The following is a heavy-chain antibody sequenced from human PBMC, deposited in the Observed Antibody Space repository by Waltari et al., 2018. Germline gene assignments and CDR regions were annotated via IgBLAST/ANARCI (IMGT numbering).Heavy chain of an antibody. D-gene: IGHD3-22*01. J-gene: IGHJ5*02. CDR2: ISRSGGTI. CDR3: ARAPSSFDTSGYYSDL. V-gene: IGHV3-48*03. Sequence: EVQLVESGGGLIKPGGSLRLSCAGSGFALHSYEFTWVRLSPGKGLEWIAYISRSGGTIYYADFVKGRFTISRDDANNSVYLQMDSLKAEDTALYYCARAPSSFDTSGYYSDLWGQGTQVTVSS. CDR1: GFALHSYE.